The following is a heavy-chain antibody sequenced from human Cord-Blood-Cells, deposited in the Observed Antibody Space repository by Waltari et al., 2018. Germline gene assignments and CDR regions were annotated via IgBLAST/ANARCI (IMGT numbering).Heavy chain of an antibody. J-gene: IGHJ4*02. CDR3: ATHGYSSSNY. Sequence: QVQLVQSGAEVKKPGASVKVSCKVSGYTLTELSMHWVRQAPGKGLEWTGGFDPQDGTTTYAQKFQCRVTMTEDTSTDAAYMELRSLRSAETAVYYCATHGYSSSNYRGQGTLVTVSS. V-gene: IGHV1-24*01. CDR2: FDPQDGTT. CDR1: GYTLTELS. D-gene: IGHD6-6*01.